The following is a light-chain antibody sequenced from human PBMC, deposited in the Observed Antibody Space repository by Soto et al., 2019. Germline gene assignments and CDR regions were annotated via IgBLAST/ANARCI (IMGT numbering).Light chain of an antibody. CDR3: CSYAGSSTYV. CDR2: EDS. CDR1: SSDVGSYNL. Sequence: QSVLTQPSSVSVSAGQSITISFTGTSSDVGSYNLVSWYQQHPGKAPKLMIYEDSKRPSGVSNRFSGSKSGNTASLTISGLQAEDEADYYCCSYAGSSTYVFGTGTKVTVL. V-gene: IGLV2-23*01. J-gene: IGLJ1*01.